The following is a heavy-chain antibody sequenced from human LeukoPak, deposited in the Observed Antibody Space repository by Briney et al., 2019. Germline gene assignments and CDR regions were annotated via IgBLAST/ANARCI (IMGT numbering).Heavy chain of an antibody. D-gene: IGHD2-2*02. V-gene: IGHV1-2*02. CDR2: INPNSGGT. CDR3: ARLPRRTDIVVVPAAIPTGDVMDV. J-gene: IGHJ6*02. CDR1: GYTFTSYG. Sequence: ASVTVSCKASGYTFTSYGISWVRQAPGQGVEGMGWINPNSGGTNYAQKFQGRVTMTRDTSISTAYMELSRLRSDDTAVYYCARLPRRTDIVVVPAAIPTGDVMDVWGQGTTVTVSS.